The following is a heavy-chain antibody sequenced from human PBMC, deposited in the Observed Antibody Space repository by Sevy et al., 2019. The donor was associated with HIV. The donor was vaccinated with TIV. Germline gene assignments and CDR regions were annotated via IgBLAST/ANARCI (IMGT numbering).Heavy chain of an antibody. CDR2: ISSSSSTI. J-gene: IGHJ4*02. CDR1: GFTFSSYS. CDR3: ASRERGGGDTALGY. D-gene: IGHD5-18*01. Sequence: GGSLRLSCAASGFTFSSYSMNWVRQAPGKGLEWVSYISSSSSTIYYADSVKGRFTISRDNAKNSLYLQMNSLRDEDTAVYYWASRERGGGDTALGYWGQGTLVTVSS. V-gene: IGHV3-48*02.